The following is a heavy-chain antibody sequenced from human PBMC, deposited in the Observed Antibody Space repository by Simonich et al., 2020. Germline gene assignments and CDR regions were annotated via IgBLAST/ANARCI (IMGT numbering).Heavy chain of an antibody. CDR3: ARDAAGDY. J-gene: IGHJ4*02. Sequence: EVQLVESGGGLVKPGGSLRLSCAASGFTFSSYSMNWVRQAPGRGRELVSSISKSSSYIYYADSVKGRFTISRDNAKNSLYLQMNSLRAEDTAVYYCARDAAGDYWGQGTLVTVSS. D-gene: IGHD6-13*01. CDR2: ISKSSSYI. CDR1: GFTFSSYS. V-gene: IGHV3-21*01.